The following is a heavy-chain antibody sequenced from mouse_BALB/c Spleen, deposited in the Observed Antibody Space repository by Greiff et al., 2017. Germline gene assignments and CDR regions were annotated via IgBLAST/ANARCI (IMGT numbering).Heavy chain of an antibody. CDR3: ARNPLIHYYGLGFDY. V-gene: IGHV2-2*02. Sequence: VHLVESGPGLVQPSQSLSITCTVSGFSLTSYGVHWVRQSPGKGLEWLGVIWSGGSTDYNAAFISRLSISKDNSKSQVFFKMNSLQANDTAIYYCARNPLIHYYGLGFDYWGQGTTLTVSS. J-gene: IGHJ2*01. D-gene: IGHD1-2*01. CDR2: IWSGGST. CDR1: GFSLTSYG.